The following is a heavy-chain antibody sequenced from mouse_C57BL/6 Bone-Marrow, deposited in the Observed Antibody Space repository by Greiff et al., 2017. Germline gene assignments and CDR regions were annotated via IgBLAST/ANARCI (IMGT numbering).Heavy chain of an antibody. CDR3: ATRRDGSDY. J-gene: IGHJ2*01. D-gene: IGHD2-3*01. CDR1: GFSLTSYG. CDR2: IWSGGST. Sequence: VKLMESGPGLVQPSQSLSITCTVSGFSLTSYGVHWVRQPPGKGLEWLGVIWSGGSTDYTAAFISRLSISKDNSKSQVFFKMNSLQADDTAIYYCATRRDGSDYWGQGTTRTVSS. V-gene: IGHV2-4*01.